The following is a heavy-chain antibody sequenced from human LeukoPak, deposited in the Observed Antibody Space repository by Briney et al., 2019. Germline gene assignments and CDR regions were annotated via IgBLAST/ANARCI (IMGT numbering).Heavy chain of an antibody. CDR2: IYPGDSDT. CDR1: GYSFTSYW. V-gene: IGHV5-51*01. Sequence: GESLKISCKGSGYSFTSYWIGWVRQMPGKGQEWMGIIYPGDSDTRYSPSFQGQVTISADKSISTAYLQWSSLKASGTAMYYCARGTYYYDSSGYYHFDYRGQGTLVTVSS. CDR3: ARGTYYYDSSGYYHFDY. J-gene: IGHJ4*02. D-gene: IGHD3-22*01.